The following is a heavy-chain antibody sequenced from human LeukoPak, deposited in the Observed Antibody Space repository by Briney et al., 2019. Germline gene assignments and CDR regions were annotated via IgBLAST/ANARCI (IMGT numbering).Heavy chain of an antibody. J-gene: IGHJ4*02. CDR1: RFAFSTYA. V-gene: IGHV3-23*01. CDR3: ANYRKPQGLDY. Sequence: GGSLRLSCAVSRFAFSTYAMTWVRQAPGQGLEYVSTISSDGADTYYADSVKGRFTISRDNSKNTLYLQMTSLRVEDTAVYYCANYRKPQGLDYWGQGTLVTVSS. D-gene: IGHD1-14*01. CDR2: ISSDGADT.